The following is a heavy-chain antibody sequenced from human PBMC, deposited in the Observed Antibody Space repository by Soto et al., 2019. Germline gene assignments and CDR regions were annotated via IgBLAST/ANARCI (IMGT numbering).Heavy chain of an antibody. CDR3: ARDWGFEHSSAPFDY. CDR2: ISSSGSTI. D-gene: IGHD3-16*01. V-gene: IGHV3-11*01. Sequence: GGSLRLSCAASGFTFSDYYMSWIRQAPGKGLEWVSYISSSGSTIYYADSVKGRFTISRDNAKNSLYLQMNSLRAEDTAVYYCARDWGFEHSSAPFDYWGQGTLVTVSS. CDR1: GFTFSDYY. J-gene: IGHJ4*02.